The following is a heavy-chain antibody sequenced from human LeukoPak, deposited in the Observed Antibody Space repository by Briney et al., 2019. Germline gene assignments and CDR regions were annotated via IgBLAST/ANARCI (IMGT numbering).Heavy chain of an antibody. CDR1: GFTFSSYA. J-gene: IGHJ4*02. V-gene: IGHV3-23*01. D-gene: IGHD3-10*01. CDR2: ISGSGGKT. CDR3: AKRQRGYYYGSGSSDY. Sequence: GGSLRLSCAASGFTFSSYAMSWVRQAPGKGLEWVSGISGSGGKTYYADSVKGRFTISRDNSKNTLYLQMNSLRAEDTAVYYCAKRQRGYYYGSGSSDYWGQGTLVTVSS.